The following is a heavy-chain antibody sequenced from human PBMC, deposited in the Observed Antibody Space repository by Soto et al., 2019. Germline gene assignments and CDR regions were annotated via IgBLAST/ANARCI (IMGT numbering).Heavy chain of an antibody. V-gene: IGHV1-2*04. CDR2: INPNSGGT. CDR3: ARGGGCSGGSCYSYGALDY. CDR1: GYTFTGYY. J-gene: IGHJ4*02. D-gene: IGHD2-15*01. Sequence: QVQLVQSGAEVKKPGASVKVSCKASGYTFTGYYMHWVRQAPGQGLEWMGWINPNSGGTNYAQKFQGWVPMTRDTSISTAYMELSRLRSDDTAVYYCARGGGCSGGSCYSYGALDYWGQGTLVTVSS.